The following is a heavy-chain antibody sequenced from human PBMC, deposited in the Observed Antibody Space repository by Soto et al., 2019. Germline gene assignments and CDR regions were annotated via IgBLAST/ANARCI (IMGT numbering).Heavy chain of an antibody. CDR3: AGGEWRPPSGYFDY. V-gene: IGHV1-8*01. J-gene: IGHJ4*02. D-gene: IGHD3-3*01. CDR1: GYTFTSYD. Sequence: QVQLVQSGAEVKTPGASVKVYCKASGYTFTSYDINWLRQATGQGLEWMGWMNPNSGNTGYAQKFQGRVTMTRNTSISTAYMELSSLRSEDTAVYYCAGGEWRPPSGYFDYWGQRTLVTVSS. CDR2: MNPNSGNT.